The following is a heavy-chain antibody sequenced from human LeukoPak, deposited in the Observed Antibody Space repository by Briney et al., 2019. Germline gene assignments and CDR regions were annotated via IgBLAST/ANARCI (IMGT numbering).Heavy chain of an antibody. CDR1: GGAFSSYA. Sequence: SVKVSCKASGGAFSSYAISWVRQAPGQGLEWMGGIIPIFGTANYAQKFQGRVTITADESTSTAYMELSSLRSEDTAVYYCARDPPYYYDSSGYNPHDAFDIWGQGTMVTVSS. CDR3: ARDPPYYYDSSGYNPHDAFDI. CDR2: IIPIFGTA. J-gene: IGHJ3*02. V-gene: IGHV1-69*13. D-gene: IGHD3-22*01.